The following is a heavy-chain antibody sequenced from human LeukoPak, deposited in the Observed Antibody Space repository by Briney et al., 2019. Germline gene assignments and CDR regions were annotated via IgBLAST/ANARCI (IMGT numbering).Heavy chain of an antibody. CDR2: ISSSSSYI. CDR1: GFTFSTYT. CDR3: ARDRGYSAPDGLDI. D-gene: IGHD5-18*01. V-gene: IGHV3-21*01. Sequence: GGSLRLSCAASGFTFSTYTMNWVRQAPGKGLEWVSSISSSSSYIYYADSVKGRFTISRDNAKNSLYLQMNSLRAEDTAVYYCARDRGYSAPDGLDIWGQGTMVTVSS. J-gene: IGHJ3*02.